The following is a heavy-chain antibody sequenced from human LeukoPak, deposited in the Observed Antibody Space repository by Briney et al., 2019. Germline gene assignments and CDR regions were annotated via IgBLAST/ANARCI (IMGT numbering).Heavy chain of an antibody. D-gene: IGHD6-13*01. J-gene: IGHJ6*03. CDR2: IYTSGST. V-gene: IGHV4-4*09. CDR3: ARHVTAAAGTFLYDYYMDV. Sequence: SETLSLTCTVSGGSISSYYWSWIRQPPGKGLEWIGYIYTSGSTNYNPSLKSRVTISVDTSKNQFSLKLCSVTAADTAVYYCARHVTAAAGTFLYDYYMDVWGKGTTVTVSS. CDR1: GGSISSYY.